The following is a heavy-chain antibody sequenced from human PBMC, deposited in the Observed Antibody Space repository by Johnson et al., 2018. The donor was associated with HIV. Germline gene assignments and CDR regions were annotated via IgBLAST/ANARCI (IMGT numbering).Heavy chain of an antibody. Sequence: QVQLVESGGGLVQPGGSLRLSCAASGFTVSSNYMSWVRQAPGKGLEWVAFIRYDGNSKYYIDSVKGRFTVSRDNSKNTLYLQMKSLRAEDTAVYYCAREWLYGFDIWGQGTMVTVSS. CDR2: IRYDGNSK. CDR3: AREWLYGFDI. CDR1: GFTVSSNY. V-gene: IGHV3-30*02. D-gene: IGHD5-24*01. J-gene: IGHJ3*02.